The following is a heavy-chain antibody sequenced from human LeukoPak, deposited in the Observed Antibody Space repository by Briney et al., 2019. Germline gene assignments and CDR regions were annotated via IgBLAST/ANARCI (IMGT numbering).Heavy chain of an antibody. CDR1: GYTFTGYY. CDR3: ARGYYYDSSGYYSIDY. V-gene: IGHV1-2*02. D-gene: IGHD3-22*01. Sequence: ASVKVSCKASGYTFTGYYMHWVRQAPGQGLEWMGWINPSSGGTNYAQKFQGRVTMTRDTSISTAYMELSRLRSDDTAVYYCARGYYYDSSGYYSIDYWGQGTLVTVSS. CDR2: INPSSGGT. J-gene: IGHJ4*02.